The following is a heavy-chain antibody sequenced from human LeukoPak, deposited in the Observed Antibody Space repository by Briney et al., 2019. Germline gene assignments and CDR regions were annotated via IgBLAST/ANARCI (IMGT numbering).Heavy chain of an antibody. D-gene: IGHD6-6*01. Sequence: GGFLRLSCAASGFTFSSYSMNWVRQAPGKGLEWVSSISSSSSYIYYADSVKGRFTISRDNAKNSLYLQMNSLRAEDTAVYYCAREEAGSSALFDYWGQGTLVTVSS. CDR3: AREEAGSSALFDY. J-gene: IGHJ4*02. CDR2: ISSSSSYI. CDR1: GFTFSSYS. V-gene: IGHV3-21*01.